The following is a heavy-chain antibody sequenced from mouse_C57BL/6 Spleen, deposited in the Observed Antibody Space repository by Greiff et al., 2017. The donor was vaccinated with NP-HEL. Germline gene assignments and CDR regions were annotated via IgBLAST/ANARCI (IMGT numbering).Heavy chain of an antibody. Sequence: QVQLQQSGPELVKPGASVKISCKASGYAFSSSWMNWVKQRPGKGLEWIGRIYPGDGDTNYNGKFKGKATLTADKSSSTAYMQLSSLTSEDSAVYFCASKLGPYWGQGTTLTVSS. J-gene: IGHJ2*01. D-gene: IGHD4-1*01. CDR3: ASKLGPY. V-gene: IGHV1-82*01. CDR1: GYAFSSSW. CDR2: IYPGDGDT.